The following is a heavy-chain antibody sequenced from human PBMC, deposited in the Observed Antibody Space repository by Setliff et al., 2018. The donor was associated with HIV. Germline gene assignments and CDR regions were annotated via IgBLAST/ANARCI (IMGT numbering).Heavy chain of an antibody. J-gene: IGHJ6*02. CDR3: ARDDSNYRQHGMDV. CDR2: ITSTGSTI. D-gene: IGHD4-4*01. V-gene: IGHV3-48*01. CDR1: GFTFSDCS. Sequence: GGSLRLSCAASGFTFSDCSMNWVRQAPGKGLEWISYITSTGSTIFYADSVKGRFTISRDNDKNSLYLQMNSLRAEDTAVYYCARDDSNYRQHGMDVWGQGTTVTVSS.